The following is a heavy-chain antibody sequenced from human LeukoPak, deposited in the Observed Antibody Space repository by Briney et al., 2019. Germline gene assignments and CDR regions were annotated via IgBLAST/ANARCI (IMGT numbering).Heavy chain of an antibody. D-gene: IGHD4-23*01. V-gene: IGHV4-59*01. CDR3: ARVQAYGGKGYFDY. CDR1: GGSISSYY. CDR2: IYYSGST. Sequence: SETLSLTCTVSGGSISSYYWSWIRQPPGKGLEWIGYIYYSGSTNYNPSLKSRVTISVDTSKNQFSLRLSSVTAADTAVYYCARVQAYGGKGYFDYWGQGTLVTVSS. J-gene: IGHJ4*02.